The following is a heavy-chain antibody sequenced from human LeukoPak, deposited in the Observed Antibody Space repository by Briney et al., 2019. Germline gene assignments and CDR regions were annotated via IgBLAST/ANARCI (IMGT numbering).Heavy chain of an antibody. CDR3: ARAVYSYGYYYYGMGV. CDR1: GGSISSYY. J-gene: IGHJ6*02. V-gene: IGHV4-59*01. D-gene: IGHD5-18*01. Sequence: PSETLSLTCTVSGGSISSYYWSWIRQPPGKGLEWIGYIYYSGSTNYNPSLKSRVTISVDTSKNQFSLKLSSVTAADTAVYYCARAVYSYGYYYYGMGVWGQGTTVTVSS. CDR2: IYYSGST.